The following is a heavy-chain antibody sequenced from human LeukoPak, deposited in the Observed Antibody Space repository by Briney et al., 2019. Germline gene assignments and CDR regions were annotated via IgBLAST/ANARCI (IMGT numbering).Heavy chain of an antibody. CDR3: ATSGWYLLPGVY. CDR2: IYHSGSA. CDR1: GYSISSHYY. Sequence: SETLSLTCTVSGYSISSHYYWGWIRQPPGKGLQWIEYIYHSGSAYFNPCLTSRVTISVDTSKNKFSLKLSSVTAADTAVYYCATSGWYLLPGVYWGQGTLVTVSS. V-gene: IGHV4-38-2*02. J-gene: IGHJ4*02. D-gene: IGHD6-19*01.